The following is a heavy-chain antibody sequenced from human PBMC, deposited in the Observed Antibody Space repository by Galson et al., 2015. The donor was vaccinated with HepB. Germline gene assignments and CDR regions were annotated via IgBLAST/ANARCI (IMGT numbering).Heavy chain of an antibody. CDR3: ARDLSGAARYFDY. CDR1: GFSFSSYS. J-gene: IGHJ4*02. Sequence: SLRLSCAASGFSFSSYSMNWVRQAPGKGLEWISYISSSSSTTYYADSVKDRFTISRDNGKSSLYLQMNSLRAEDAAVYYCARDLSGAARYFDYWGQGTLVTVSS. CDR2: ISSSSSTT. V-gene: IGHV3-48*01. D-gene: IGHD6-6*01.